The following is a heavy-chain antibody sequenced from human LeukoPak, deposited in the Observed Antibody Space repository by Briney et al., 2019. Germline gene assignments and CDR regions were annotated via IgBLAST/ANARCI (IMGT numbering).Heavy chain of an antibody. J-gene: IGHJ4*02. CDR1: GFTFSSYA. D-gene: IGHD5-24*01. CDR3: ASLDGYNPNYFDY. Sequence: PGGSLRLSCAASGFTFSSYAMHWVRQAPGKGLEWVAVISYDGSNKYYADSVKGRFTISRDNSKNTLYLQMNSLRVEDTAVYYCASLDGYNPNYFDYWGQGTLVTVSS. V-gene: IGHV3-30*04. CDR2: ISYDGSNK.